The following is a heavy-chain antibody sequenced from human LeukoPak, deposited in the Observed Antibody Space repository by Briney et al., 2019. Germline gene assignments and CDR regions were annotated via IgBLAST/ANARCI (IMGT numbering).Heavy chain of an antibody. D-gene: IGHD3-3*01. CDR3: ARHYGGWYYDFWRGSSYFDY. CDR2: IYTSGST. V-gene: IGHV4-4*07. CDR1: GGSISSYY. Sequence: SETLSLTCTVSGGSISSYYWSWIRRPAGKGLEWIGRIYTSGSTNYNPSLKSRVTMSVDTSKNQFSLKLSSVTAADTAMYYCARHYGGWYYDFWRGSSYFDYWGQGTLVTVSS. J-gene: IGHJ4*02.